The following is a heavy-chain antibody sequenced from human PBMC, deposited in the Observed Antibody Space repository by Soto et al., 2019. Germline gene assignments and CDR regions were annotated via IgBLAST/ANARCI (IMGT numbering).Heavy chain of an antibody. CDR2: IYTSGST. J-gene: IGHJ6*02. V-gene: IGHV4-4*07. CDR3: ARDGRDYYDSSGYQYYYYGMDV. Sequence: SETLSLTCTVSGGSISSYYWSWIRQPAGKGLGWIGRIYTSGSTNYNPSLKSRVTMSVDTSKNQFSLKLSSVTAADTAVYYCARDGRDYYDSSGYQYYYYGMDVWGQGTTVTVSS. CDR1: GGSISSYY. D-gene: IGHD3-22*01.